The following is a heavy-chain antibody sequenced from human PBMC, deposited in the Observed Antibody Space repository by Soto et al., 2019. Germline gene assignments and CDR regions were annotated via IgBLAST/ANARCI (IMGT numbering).Heavy chain of an antibody. D-gene: IGHD6-13*01. Sequence: SSETLSLTCTVSGGSISSGDYYWSWIRQPPGKGLEWIGYIYCSGSTYYNPSLKSRVTISVDTSKNQFSLKLSSVTAADTAVYYCARDLGSWDTSDWFDPWGQGTLVTVSS. CDR2: IYCSGST. CDR3: ARDLGSWDTSDWFDP. V-gene: IGHV4-30-4*02. CDR1: GGSISSGDYY. J-gene: IGHJ5*02.